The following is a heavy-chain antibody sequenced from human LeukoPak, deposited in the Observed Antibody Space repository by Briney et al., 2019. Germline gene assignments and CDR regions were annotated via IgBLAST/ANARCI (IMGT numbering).Heavy chain of an antibody. CDR1: GFTVSINY. CDR2: IYSAGST. Sequence: GGSLRLSCAASGFTVSINYMTWVRQAPGKGVEWASTIYSAGSTHYADSVKGRFTISRDNSKNTLYLQMNSLRAEDTAVYYCARGPIGYHNTGGQGTLVTVSS. D-gene: IGHD5-12*01. V-gene: IGHV3-66*01. J-gene: IGHJ4*02. CDR3: ARGPIGYHNT.